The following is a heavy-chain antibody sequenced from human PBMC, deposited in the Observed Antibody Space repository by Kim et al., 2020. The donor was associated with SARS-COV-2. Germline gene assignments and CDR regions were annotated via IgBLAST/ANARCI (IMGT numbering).Heavy chain of an antibody. V-gene: IGHV4-39*01. CDR2: IYYSGST. J-gene: IGHJ5*02. CDR3: ARHERQWLVLDPYWFDP. D-gene: IGHD6-19*01. CDR1: GGSISSSSYY. Sequence: SETLSLTCTVSGGSISSSSYYWGWIRQPPGKGLEWIGSIYYSGSTYYNPSLKSRVTISVDTSKNQFSLKLSSVTAADTAEYYCARHERQWLVLDPYWFDPWGQGTLVTVSS.